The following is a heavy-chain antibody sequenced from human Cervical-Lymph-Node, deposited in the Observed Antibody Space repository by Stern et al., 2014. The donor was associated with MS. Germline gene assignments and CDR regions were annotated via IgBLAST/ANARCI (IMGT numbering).Heavy chain of an antibody. CDR3: ATEKLGSVNPGDH. J-gene: IGHJ4*02. CDR1: FRSYA. D-gene: IGHD3-10*01. CDR2: IIPMLGIG. V-gene: IGHV1-69*09. Sequence: QVQLVESGAEVKKPGSSVKVSCQASFRSYAFNWVRQTPGQGLEWMGRIIPMLGIGNYAQKFQDRVTITADKSTTIGYMELSSLRYEDTAIYYCATEKLGSVNPGDHWGLGTLVIVSS.